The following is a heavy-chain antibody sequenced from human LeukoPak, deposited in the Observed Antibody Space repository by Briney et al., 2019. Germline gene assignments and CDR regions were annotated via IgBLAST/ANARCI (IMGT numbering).Heavy chain of an antibody. CDR2: ISGSGGST. Sequence: GGSLRLSCAASGFTFSSYAMSWVRQAPGKGLEWVSAISGSGGSTYYADSVKGRFTISRDNSKNTLYLQMNSLRAEDTAVYYCAKQPIAAAGIQYYFDYWGPGTLVTVSS. V-gene: IGHV3-23*01. CDR3: AKQPIAAAGIQYYFDY. J-gene: IGHJ4*02. D-gene: IGHD6-13*01. CDR1: GFTFSSYA.